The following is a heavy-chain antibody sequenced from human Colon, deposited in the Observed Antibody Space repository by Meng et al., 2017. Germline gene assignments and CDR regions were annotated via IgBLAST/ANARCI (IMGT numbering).Heavy chain of an antibody. CDR3: ARDRKHYGQRGWFDP. CDR1: GGSISSGDYD. CDR2: IYYSGST. J-gene: IGHJ5*02. V-gene: IGHV4-30-4*01. D-gene: IGHD4-17*01. Sequence: VHSAGSGPVRGPPSQTLSLTCTVSGGSISSGDYDWSWIRQPPGKGLEWIGYIYYSGSTYSNASLKSRVTISIDRSKNQFSLKLSSVTAADTAVYYCARDRKHYGQRGWFDPWGQGTLVTVSS.